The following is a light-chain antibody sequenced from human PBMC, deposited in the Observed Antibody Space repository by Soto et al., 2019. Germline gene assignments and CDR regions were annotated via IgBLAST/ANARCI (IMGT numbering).Light chain of an antibody. CDR2: DAS. J-gene: IGKJ5*01. CDR3: QQRTNWPPT. V-gene: IGKV3-11*01. CDR1: QSVSSY. Sequence: EIVLTQSPATLSLSPGERFTLSCRASQSVSSYLAWYQQKPGQAPRLLIHDASNRATGIPVRFSGSGSGTDFTLTISSLEPEDFAVYYCQQRTNWPPTFGQGTRLEIK.